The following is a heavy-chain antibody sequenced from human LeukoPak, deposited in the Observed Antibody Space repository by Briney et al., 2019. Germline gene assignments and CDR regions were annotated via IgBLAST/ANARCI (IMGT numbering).Heavy chain of an antibody. CDR1: GFTFSNAW. Sequence: GGSLRLSCAASGFTFSNAWMSWVRQAPGKGLEWVGRIKSKTDGGTTDYAAPVKGRFTISRDDSENTLYLQMNSLKTEDTAVYYCTTEGIVVVSAAMPFDYWGQGTLVTVSS. J-gene: IGHJ4*02. CDR3: TTEGIVVVSAAMPFDY. V-gene: IGHV3-15*01. D-gene: IGHD2-2*01. CDR2: IKSKTDGGTT.